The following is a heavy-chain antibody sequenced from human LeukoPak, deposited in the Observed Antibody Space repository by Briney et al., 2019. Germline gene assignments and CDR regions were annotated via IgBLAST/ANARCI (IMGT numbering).Heavy chain of an antibody. CDR1: GGSFSGYY. J-gene: IGHJ2*01. CDR3: ARLPTMLWPRGYFDL. D-gene: IGHD3-10*02. CDR2: INHSGST. V-gene: IGHV4-34*01. Sequence: TSETLSLTCAVYGGSFSGYYWSWIRQPPGKGLEWIGEINHSGSTNYNPSLKSRVTISVDTSKNQFSLKLSSVTAADTAVYYCARLPTMLWPRGYFDLWGRGTLVTVSS.